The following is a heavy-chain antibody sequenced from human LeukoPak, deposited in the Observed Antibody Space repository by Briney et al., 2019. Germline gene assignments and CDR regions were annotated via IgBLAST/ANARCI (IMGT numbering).Heavy chain of an antibody. J-gene: IGHJ4*02. V-gene: IGHV3-9*01. Sequence: GGSLRLSCAASGFTFDDYAMHWVRQAPGKGLEWVSGISWNSGSIGYADSVKGRFTISRDNAKNSLYLQMNSLRAEDTALYYCAKDVYYGSGSGHFDYWGQGTLVTVSS. D-gene: IGHD3-10*01. CDR3: AKDVYYGSGSGHFDY. CDR1: GFTFDDYA. CDR2: ISWNSGSI.